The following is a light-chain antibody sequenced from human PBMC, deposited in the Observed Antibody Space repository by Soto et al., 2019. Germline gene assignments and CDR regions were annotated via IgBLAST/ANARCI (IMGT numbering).Light chain of an antibody. CDR2: EVV. Sequence: QSPLTEPASVSVSPGHSITISCTGTSSDIGGYNFVSWYQQHPGKAPKLMIHEVVNRPAGVSNRFSASKSGNTASLTISGLQAEDEADYYCSSFTSDNTLVFGTGTKVTVL. V-gene: IGLV2-14*01. CDR1: SSDIGGYNF. CDR3: SSFTSDNTLV. J-gene: IGLJ1*01.